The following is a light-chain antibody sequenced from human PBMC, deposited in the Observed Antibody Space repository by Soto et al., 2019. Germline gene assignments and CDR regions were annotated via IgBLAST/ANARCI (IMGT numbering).Light chain of an antibody. CDR3: QRYDSLRT. Sequence: EIVLTQSPGTLSLSPGERATLSCRASQSVRSNFLAWYQQKPGQAPRLLIYGASNRATGIPARFSGSGSGTDFTLTITRLEAEDFAMYYCQRYDSLRTFGQGTKVEI. CDR1: QSVRSNF. CDR2: GAS. J-gene: IGKJ1*01. V-gene: IGKV3-20*01.